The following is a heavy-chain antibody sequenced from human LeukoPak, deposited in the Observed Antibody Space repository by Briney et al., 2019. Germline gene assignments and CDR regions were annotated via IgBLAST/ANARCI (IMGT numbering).Heavy chain of an antibody. CDR1: GLTFRDAW. J-gene: IGHJ4*02. CDR3: AKDVPFTGGGAIVY. Sequence: GASLRLSCAASGLTFRDAWMTWVRRPPGRGLEWIGHIKSKVNSGAADYAAPVKGRFTISRDDSRSTVYLQLDSLNTEDTAVYYCAKDVPFTGGGAIVYWGQGTPVTVSS. CDR2: IKSKVNSGAA. V-gene: IGHV3-15*01. D-gene: IGHD3-16*02.